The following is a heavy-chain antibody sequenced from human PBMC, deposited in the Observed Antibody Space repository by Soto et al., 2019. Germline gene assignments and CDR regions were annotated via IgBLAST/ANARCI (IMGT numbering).Heavy chain of an antibody. CDR3: ARAARPGHYYYYMDV. D-gene: IGHD6-6*01. CDR1: GFTFSDYY. J-gene: IGHJ6*03. Sequence: PGGSLRLSCAASGFTFSDYYMSWIRQAPGKGLEWVSYISSSGSTIYYADSVKGRFTISRDNAKNSLYLQMNSLRAEDTAVYYCARAARPGHYYYYMDVWGKGTTVTVSS. V-gene: IGHV3-11*01. CDR2: ISSSGSTI.